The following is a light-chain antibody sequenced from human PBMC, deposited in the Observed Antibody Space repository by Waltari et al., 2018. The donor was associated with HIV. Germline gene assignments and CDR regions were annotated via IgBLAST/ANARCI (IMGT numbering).Light chain of an antibody. CDR2: SND. V-gene: IGLV1-44*01. CDR1: ISDLGSNT. J-gene: IGLJ3*02. Sequence: QSVLTQPPSASGTPGQRVTISCSGSISDLGSNTVNWYQQLPGTAPKRLIYSNDQRPSGVPDRFSGSKSGTSASLAISGLRSEDEADYYCATWDDSLDGPMFGGGTKLTVL. CDR3: ATWDDSLDGPM.